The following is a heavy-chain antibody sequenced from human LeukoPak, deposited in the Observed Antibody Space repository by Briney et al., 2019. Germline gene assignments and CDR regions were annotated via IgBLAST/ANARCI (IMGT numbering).Heavy chain of an antibody. J-gene: IGHJ4*02. CDR1: GFTFSSYG. V-gene: IGHV3-30*02. Sequence: PGGSLRLSCAASGFTFSSYGMHWVRQAPGKGLEWVAFIRYDGSNKYYADSVKGRFTIFRDKSKNTLYLQMNSLRAEDTAVYYCAKVSHYYDSSGYVDYWGQGTLVTVSS. CDR2: IRYDGSNK. D-gene: IGHD3-22*01. CDR3: AKVSHYYDSSGYVDY.